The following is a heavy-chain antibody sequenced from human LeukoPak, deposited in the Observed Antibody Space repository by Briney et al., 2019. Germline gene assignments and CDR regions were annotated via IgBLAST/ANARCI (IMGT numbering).Heavy chain of an antibody. D-gene: IGHD3-10*01. Sequence: SETLSLTCTVSGGSISSYYWSWIRQPPGKGLEWIGYIYYSGSTNYNPSLKSRVTISVDTSKNQFSLKLSSVTAADTAVYYCARVNRAWFGELYRYYFDYWGQGTLVTVSS. V-gene: IGHV4-59*01. CDR2: IYYSGST. J-gene: IGHJ4*02. CDR3: ARVNRAWFGELYRYYFDY. CDR1: GGSISSYY.